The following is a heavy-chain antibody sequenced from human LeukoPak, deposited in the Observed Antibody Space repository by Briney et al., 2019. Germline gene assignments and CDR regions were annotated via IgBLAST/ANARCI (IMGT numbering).Heavy chain of an antibody. J-gene: IGHJ5*02. CDR3: ARDQEYNWNRNNWFDP. CDR1: GGTFSSYA. V-gene: IGHV1-69*13. Sequence: GASVKVSCKASGGTFSSYAISWVRQAPGQGLEWMGGIIPIFGTANYAQKFQGRVMITADESTSTAYMELSSLRSEDTAVYYCARDQEYNWNRNNWFDPWGQGTLVTVSS. D-gene: IGHD1-20*01. CDR2: IIPIFGTA.